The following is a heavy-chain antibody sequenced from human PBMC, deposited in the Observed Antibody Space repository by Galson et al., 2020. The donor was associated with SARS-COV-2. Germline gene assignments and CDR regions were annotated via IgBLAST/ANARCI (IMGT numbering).Heavy chain of an antibody. CDR1: GGSFGGDF. CDR2: INYRGYT. V-gene: IGHV4-34*01. CDR3: ARVRVDTGIPREFDI. D-gene: IGHD5-18*01. Sequence: SETLSLTCAVSGGSFGGDFWTWIRQPPGKGLEWIGQINYRGYTNFNPSLKSRVTISVDTSMKQFSLKLISVTAADTAVYYCARVRVDTGIPREFDIWGQGTMVTVSS. J-gene: IGHJ3*02.